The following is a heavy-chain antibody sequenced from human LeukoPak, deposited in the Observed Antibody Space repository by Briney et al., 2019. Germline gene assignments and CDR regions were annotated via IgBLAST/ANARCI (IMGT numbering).Heavy chain of an antibody. V-gene: IGHV4-61*02. CDR1: GGSISSGRYY. Sequence: SQTLSLTCTVSGGSISSGRYYWGWIRQPAGKGLEWIGRIYTSGSTNYNPSLKSRVTISVDTSKNQFSLKLSSVTAADTAVYYCARDRGVRTYYYMDVWGKGTTVTVSS. CDR3: ARDRGVRTYYYMDV. J-gene: IGHJ6*03. D-gene: IGHD3-10*01. CDR2: IYTSGST.